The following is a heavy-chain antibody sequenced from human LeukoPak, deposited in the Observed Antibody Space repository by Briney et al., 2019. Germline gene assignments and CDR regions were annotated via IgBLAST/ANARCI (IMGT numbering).Heavy chain of an antibody. D-gene: IGHD4-17*01. CDR3: ARISDTVTTPFDY. J-gene: IGHJ4*02. CDR1: GFTFSTYS. V-gene: IGHV3-48*02. Sequence: PGGSLRLSCAASGFTFSTYSMNWVRQAPGKGLGWLSYISSSSSTIYYADSVKGRFTISRDNAKNSLYPQMDSLRDEDTAVYYCARISDTVTTPFDYWGQGTLVTVSS. CDR2: ISSSSSTI.